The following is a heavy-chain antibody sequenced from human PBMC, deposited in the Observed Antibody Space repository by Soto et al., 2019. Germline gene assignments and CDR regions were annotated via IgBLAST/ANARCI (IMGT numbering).Heavy chain of an antibody. J-gene: IGHJ4*02. CDR3: ARDLHYAFDY. Sequence: GGSLRLSCAASGFRFSSYGMNWVRQAPGKGLEWTSYISSSSTTIFYADSVTGRFTVSRDTAKNSLYLQMSSLRAEDTAVYYCARDLHYAFDYWGQGTLLTVSS. V-gene: IGHV3-48*01. D-gene: IGHD4-17*01. CDR1: GFRFSSYG. CDR2: ISSSSTTI.